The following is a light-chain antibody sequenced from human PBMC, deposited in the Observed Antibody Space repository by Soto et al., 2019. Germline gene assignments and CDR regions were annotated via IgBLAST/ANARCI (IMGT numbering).Light chain of an antibody. Sequence: QSALTQPPSASGSRGQAVTISCTGTSSDVGGYNFVSWYQQHPGKAPKLMIYEVSKRPSGVPDRFFGSKSGNTASLTVSGLQAEDEADYYCSSFAGSTVVFGGGTKLTVL. CDR3: SSFAGSTVV. CDR1: SSDVGGYNF. CDR2: EVS. V-gene: IGLV2-8*01. J-gene: IGLJ2*01.